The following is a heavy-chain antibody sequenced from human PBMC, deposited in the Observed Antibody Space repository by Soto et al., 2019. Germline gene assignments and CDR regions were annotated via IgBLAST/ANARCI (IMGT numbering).Heavy chain of an antibody. D-gene: IGHD2-15*01. V-gene: IGHV3-30*18. CDR1: GCTFSSYG. CDR3: AKDGYFCSGGSCYQGYFDY. CDR2: ISYDGSNK. J-gene: IGHJ4*02. Sequence: GGSLRLSCTASGCTFSSYGMHWVRQAPGKGLEWVAVISYDGSNKYYADSVKGRFTISRDNSKNTLYLQMNSLRAEDTAVYYCAKDGYFCSGGSCYQGYFDYWGQGTLVTVSS.